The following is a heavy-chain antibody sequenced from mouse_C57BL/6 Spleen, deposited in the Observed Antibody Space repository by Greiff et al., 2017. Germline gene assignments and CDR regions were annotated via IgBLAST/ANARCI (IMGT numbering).Heavy chain of an antibody. Sequence: VQLQQSGPELVKPGASVKISCKASGYSFTGYYMNWVKQSPEKSLEWIGEINPSTGGTTYNRKFKAKATLTVDKSYSTAYMQLKSLTSEDSAVYYCASYYDYAGSYVDFWGQGTTLTVSS. CDR1: GYSFTGYY. CDR2: INPSTGGT. J-gene: IGHJ2*01. CDR3: ASYYDYAGSYVDF. D-gene: IGHD2-4*01. V-gene: IGHV1-42*01.